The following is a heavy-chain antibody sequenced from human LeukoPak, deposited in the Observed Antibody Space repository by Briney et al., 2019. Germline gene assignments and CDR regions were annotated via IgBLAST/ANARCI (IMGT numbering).Heavy chain of an antibody. CDR3: ARDQIAAAGRYSFDY. CDR2: INPSGGST. D-gene: IGHD6-13*01. Sequence: ASVKVSCTASGYTFTSYYMHWVRQAPGQGLEWMGIINPSGGSTSYAQKFQGRVTMTRDTSTSTVYMELSSLRSEDTAVYYCARDQIAAAGRYSFDYWGKGTLVTVPS. CDR1: GYTFTSYY. J-gene: IGHJ4*02. V-gene: IGHV1-46*01.